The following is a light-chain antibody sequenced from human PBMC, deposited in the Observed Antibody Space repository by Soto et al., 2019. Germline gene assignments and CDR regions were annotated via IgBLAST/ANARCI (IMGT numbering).Light chain of an antibody. V-gene: IGKV1-5*03. CDR3: QQYSTYWT. Sequence: DIQMTQSPSTLSASVGDRVTITCRSSESISRWLAWYQQKPGKAPKLLIYKASTLQSGVPARFSGSGSGTEFTLTISSLQPDDFATYHCQQYSTYWTFGQGTKVEIK. CDR2: KAS. J-gene: IGKJ1*01. CDR1: ESISRW.